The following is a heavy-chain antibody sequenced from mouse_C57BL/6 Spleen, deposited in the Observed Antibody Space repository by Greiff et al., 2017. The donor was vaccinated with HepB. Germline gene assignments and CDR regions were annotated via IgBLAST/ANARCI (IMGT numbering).Heavy chain of an antibody. CDR1: GYSITSGYY. D-gene: IGHD1-1*01. CDR3: ARNYGSHYFDY. J-gene: IGHJ2*01. CDR2: ISYDGSN. Sequence: EVQLVESGPGLVKPSQSLSLTCSVTGYSITSGYYWNWIRQFPGNKLEWMGYISYDGSNNYNPSLKNRISITRDTSKNQFFLKLNSVTTEDTATYYCARNYGSHYFDYWGQGTTLTVSS. V-gene: IGHV3-6*01.